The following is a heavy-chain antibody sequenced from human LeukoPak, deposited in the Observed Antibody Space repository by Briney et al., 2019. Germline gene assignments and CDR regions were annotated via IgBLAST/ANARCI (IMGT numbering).Heavy chain of an antibody. Sequence: SVKVSCKASGGTFSSYAISWVRQAPGQGLEWMGGIIPILGTAKHAQKFQGRVTNTANHSTGPAYMELSSLRCEDTAVYYCARNLGIAVAGTVGWFDPWGQGTLVTVCS. V-gene: IGHV1-69*10. CDR3: ARNLGIAVAGTVGWFDP. CDR2: IIPILGTA. CDR1: GGTFSSYA. J-gene: IGHJ5*02. D-gene: IGHD6-19*01.